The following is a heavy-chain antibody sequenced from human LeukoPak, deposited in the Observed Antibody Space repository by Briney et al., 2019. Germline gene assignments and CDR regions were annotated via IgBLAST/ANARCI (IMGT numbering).Heavy chain of an antibody. V-gene: IGHV3-21*01. CDR2: ISSTSSYV. D-gene: IGHD2-2*01. J-gene: IGHJ4*02. CDR1: GFTFTTYS. Sequence: GGSLRLSCAASGFTFTTYSMNWVRQAPGKGPEWVSSISSTSSYVYYADSVRGRFTISRDNAKNSLYLQMNSLRVEDTAVYYCARAPTVLVGYCSSSSCQADYWGQGTLVTVSS. CDR3: ARAPTVLVGYCSSSSCQADY.